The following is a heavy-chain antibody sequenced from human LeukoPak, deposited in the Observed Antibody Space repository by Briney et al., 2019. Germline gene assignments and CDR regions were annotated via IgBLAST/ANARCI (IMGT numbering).Heavy chain of an antibody. V-gene: IGHV3-48*03. CDR1: GFTFSSYE. D-gene: IGHD3-16*01. CDR3: ARDLHPYDYAYFDY. J-gene: IGHJ4*02. Sequence: GGSLRLSCAASGFTFSSYEMNWVRQAPGKGLEWVSYISSSGSTIYYADSVKGRFTISRDNSKNTLYLQMNSLRAEDTAVYYCARDLHPYDYAYFDYWGQGTLVTVSS. CDR2: ISSSGSTI.